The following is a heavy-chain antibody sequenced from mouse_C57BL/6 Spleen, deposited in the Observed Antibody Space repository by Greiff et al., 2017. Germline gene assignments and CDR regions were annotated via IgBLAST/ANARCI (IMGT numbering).Heavy chain of an antibody. V-gene: IGHV5-17*01. D-gene: IGHD2-5*01. J-gene: IGHJ4*01. Sequence: EVMLVESGGGLVKPGGSLKLSCAASGFTFSDYGMHWVRQAPEKGLEWVAYISSGSSTIYYADTVKGRFTITRDNAKNTLFLQMTSLRSEDTAMYYCARPYYSNYYAMDYWGQGTSVTVSS. CDR2: ISSGSSTI. CDR3: ARPYYSNYYAMDY. CDR1: GFTFSDYG.